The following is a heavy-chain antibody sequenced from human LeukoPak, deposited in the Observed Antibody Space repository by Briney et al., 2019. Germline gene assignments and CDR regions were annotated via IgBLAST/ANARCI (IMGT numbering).Heavy chain of an antibody. Sequence: GESLKISCKGSGYSFTSYWIAWVRQMPGKGLEWMGIIYPDDSDTRYSPSFQGQVTITADKSISTAYLQWSSLKASDNAMYYCARLEMRGTGGLTPGVYYFDYWGQGTLVTVSS. V-gene: IGHV5-51*01. D-gene: IGHD1-14*01. J-gene: IGHJ4*02. CDR3: ARLEMRGTGGLTPGVYYFDY. CDR1: GYSFTSYW. CDR2: IYPDDSDT.